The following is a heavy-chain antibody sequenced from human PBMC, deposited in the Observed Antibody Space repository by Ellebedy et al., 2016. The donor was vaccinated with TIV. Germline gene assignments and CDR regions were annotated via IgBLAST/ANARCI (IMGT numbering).Heavy chain of an antibody. CDR1: GDSITSSTYL. Sequence: MPSETLSLTCTVSGDSITSSTYLWGWIRQPPGKGLEWIATIHDRGTTYYNPSLKSRVTISVDTSKNQFSLKLTSVTAADTAVYFCARDSDGDYTSFDLWGRGALVIVSS. D-gene: IGHD4-17*01. V-gene: IGHV4-39*07. CDR3: ARDSDGDYTSFDL. J-gene: IGHJ2*01. CDR2: IHDRGTT.